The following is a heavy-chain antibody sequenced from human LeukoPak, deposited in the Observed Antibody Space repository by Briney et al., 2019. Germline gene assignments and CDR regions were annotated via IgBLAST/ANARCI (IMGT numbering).Heavy chain of an antibody. CDR1: GFTFSSYW. D-gene: IGHD3-3*01. CDR2: INSDGSTT. CDR3: VRNLDFWGDSEDY. Sequence: GGSLRLSCAASGFTFSSYWMHWVRQAPGQGLVWVSRINSDGSTTTYADSVKGRFTISRDNAKNTLYLQMNSLRAEDTAVYYCVRNLDFWGDSEDYWGQGTLATVSS. J-gene: IGHJ4*02. V-gene: IGHV3-74*01.